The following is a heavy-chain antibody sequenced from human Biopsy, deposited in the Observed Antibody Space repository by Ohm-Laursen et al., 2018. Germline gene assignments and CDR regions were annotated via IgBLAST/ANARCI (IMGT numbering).Heavy chain of an antibody. J-gene: IGHJ4*02. CDR3: AHARGYSYGYSYFDY. V-gene: IGHV2-5*01. D-gene: IGHD5-18*01. CDR1: GVSLRNKGGG. Sequence: KQTLTLACHLSGVSLRNKGGGVAWIPPPPGKALGGLGILFWNNDKHFSPSLRSRLTITKDTSRNQVVLTVTNMDPVDTATYSCAHARGYSYGYSYFDYWGQGTLVTVSS. CDR2: LFWNNDK.